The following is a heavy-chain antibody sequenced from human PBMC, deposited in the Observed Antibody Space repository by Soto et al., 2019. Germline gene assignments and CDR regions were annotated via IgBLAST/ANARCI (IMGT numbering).Heavy chain of an antibody. D-gene: IGHD2-15*01. Sequence: TLSLTCTVSGGSISSSSHYWGWIRQPPGKGLEWIGNIYYSGSTYYNPSLKSRVTISVDTSKNQFSLKLSSVTAADTAVYYCAKIRCSGERCISFRWGQGTLVTVSS. J-gene: IGHJ4*02. CDR1: GGSISSSSHY. CDR3: AKIRCSGERCISFR. CDR2: IYYSGST. V-gene: IGHV4-39*01.